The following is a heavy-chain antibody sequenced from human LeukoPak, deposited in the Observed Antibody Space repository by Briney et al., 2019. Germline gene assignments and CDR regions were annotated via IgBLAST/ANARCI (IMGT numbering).Heavy chain of an antibody. CDR2: INPNTGGT. J-gene: IGHJ3*02. CDR1: GYSFTGYY. V-gene: IGHV1-2*02. Sequence: ASVKVSFKASGYSFTGYYMPWMRQAPGQGLEWMGWINPNTGGTNYAQKVQVRVTMTRDTSISTAYMELSGLVSDDTAVYYSARSRGHGACDIWGQGTTVTVSS. CDR3: ARSRGHGACDI.